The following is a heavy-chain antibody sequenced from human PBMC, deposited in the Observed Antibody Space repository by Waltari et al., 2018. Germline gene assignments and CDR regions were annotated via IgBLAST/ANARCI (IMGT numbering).Heavy chain of an antibody. Sequence: QVQLQQWGAGQLQPSETLSLTCAVYGGSFSGYYWGWIRQPPGKGLVWIGEINHNGNRNHNPSLRSRVTMLIDTSRSQFSLKVNSVTAADTAVYYCVRLEDCSGPGGNCYSGDSFALDVWGQGTTVTVSS. CDR1: GGSFSGYY. D-gene: IGHD2-15*01. V-gene: IGHV4-34*02. J-gene: IGHJ6*02. CDR3: VRLEDCSGPGGNCYSGDSFALDV. CDR2: INHNGNR.